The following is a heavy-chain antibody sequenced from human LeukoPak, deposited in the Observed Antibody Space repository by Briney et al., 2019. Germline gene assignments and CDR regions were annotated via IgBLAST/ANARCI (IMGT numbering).Heavy chain of an antibody. CDR1: GFTFSNYA. J-gene: IGHJ3*02. Sequence: PGGSLRLSCVASGFTFSNYAMHWVRQAPGKGLEWVAMISYDESNQYYVDSVKGRFTISRDNAKNSLYLQMNSLRAEDTALYYCAKDIRGSYTGVFDIWGQGTMVTVSS. D-gene: IGHD1-26*01. CDR3: AKDIRGSYTGVFDI. CDR2: ISYDESNQ. V-gene: IGHV3-30-3*01.